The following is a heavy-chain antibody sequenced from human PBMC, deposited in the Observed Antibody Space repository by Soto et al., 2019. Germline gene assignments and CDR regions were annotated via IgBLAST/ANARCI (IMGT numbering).Heavy chain of an antibody. V-gene: IGHV4-59*08. Sequence: SETLSLTCTVSGGSISSYYWSWIRQPPGKGLEWIGYISNIGSTSYNPSLKSRVTISMDTSKNQVSLKLNSVTAADTAVYYCARQRSAFDYWGQGTPVTVSS. CDR2: ISNIGST. CDR1: GGSISSYY. J-gene: IGHJ4*02. CDR3: ARQRSAFDY.